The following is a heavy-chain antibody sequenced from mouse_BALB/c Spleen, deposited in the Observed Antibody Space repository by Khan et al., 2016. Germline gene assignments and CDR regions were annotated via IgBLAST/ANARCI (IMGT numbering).Heavy chain of an antibody. J-gene: IGHJ1*01. CDR1: GFTFSDYY. CDR3: ARTYGNYGYCDV. V-gene: IGHV5-4*02. D-gene: IGHD2-1*01. Sequence: EVELVESGGGLVKPGGSLKLSCAASGFTFSDYYMYWVRQTPEKRLEWVATISDGGSYTYYPDSVKGRFTISRDNAKNNLYLQMSSLKSEDTAMYYCARTYGNYGYCDVWGAGTTVPVSS. CDR2: ISDGGSYT.